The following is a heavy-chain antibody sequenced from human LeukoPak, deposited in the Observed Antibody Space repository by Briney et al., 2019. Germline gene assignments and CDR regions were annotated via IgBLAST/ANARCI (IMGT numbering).Heavy chain of an antibody. CDR2: INGGDGNT. D-gene: IGHD2-2*01. J-gene: IGHJ4*02. CDR3: ARSYIVVVPAAYFDY. Sequence: GASVKVSCKTSGYTFSTYAIQWVRQAPGQRLEWMGWINGGDGNTKFSQKFQGRVTITRDTSARSSYMELSSLRSEDTAVYYCARSYIVVVPAAYFDYWGRGTLVTVSS. CDR1: GYTFSTYA. V-gene: IGHV1-3*01.